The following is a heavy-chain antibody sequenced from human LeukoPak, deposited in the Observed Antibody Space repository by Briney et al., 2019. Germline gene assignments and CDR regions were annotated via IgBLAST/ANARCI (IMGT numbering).Heavy chain of an antibody. J-gene: IGHJ4*02. V-gene: IGHV3-74*01. CDR2: VSTDGSST. CDR1: RSTFSNHW. D-gene: IGHD2-15*01. Sequence: PGGSLRLSCAASRSTFSNHWIHWVRQAPGKGLVWVSRVSTDGSSTNYAGFVKGRFTISRDNVKNTVYLQMNSLRVEDSAVYYCATEGPLPGGHDYWGQGTLVTVFS. CDR3: ATEGPLPGGHDY.